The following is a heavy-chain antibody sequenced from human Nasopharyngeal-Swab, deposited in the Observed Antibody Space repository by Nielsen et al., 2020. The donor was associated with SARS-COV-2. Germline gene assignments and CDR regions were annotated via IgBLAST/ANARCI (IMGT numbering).Heavy chain of an antibody. Sequence: ASVKVSCKASGYTFTSYGISWVRQAPGQGLEWTGWISAYNGNTNYAQKLQGRVTMTTDTSTSTAYMELRSLRSDDTAVYYCARDPYYDFWSGYYRYYYYYMDVWGKGTTVTVSS. CDR3: ARDPYYDFWSGYYRYYYYYMDV. CDR2: ISAYNGNT. CDR1: GYTFTSYG. J-gene: IGHJ6*03. V-gene: IGHV1-18*01. D-gene: IGHD3-3*01.